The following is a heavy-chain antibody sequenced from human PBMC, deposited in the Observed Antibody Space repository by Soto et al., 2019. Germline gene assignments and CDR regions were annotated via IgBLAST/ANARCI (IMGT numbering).Heavy chain of an antibody. Sequence: QLQLQESGSGLVKPSQTLSLTCAVSGGSISSGGYSWSWIRQPPGKGLEWIGYIYHSGSTYYNPSLKSRVTISVDRSKNQFSLKLSSVTAADTAVYYCAGYGGNSRRYFDYWGQGTLVTVSS. CDR2: IYHSGST. D-gene: IGHD4-17*01. V-gene: IGHV4-30-2*01. CDR3: AGYGGNSRRYFDY. CDR1: GGSISSGGYS. J-gene: IGHJ4*02.